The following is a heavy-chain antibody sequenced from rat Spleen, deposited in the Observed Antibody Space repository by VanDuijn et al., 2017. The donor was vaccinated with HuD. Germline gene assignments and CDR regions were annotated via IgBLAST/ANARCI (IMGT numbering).Heavy chain of an antibody. D-gene: IGHD1-10*01. J-gene: IGHJ1*01. CDR1: GFSLSNYG. V-gene: IGHV2-13*01. Sequence: QVQLKESGPGLVQPSQTLSLTCTVSGFSLSNYGVIWVRQPPGKGLEWMGVMWSGGSTAYNLALKSRLSISRDTSKSQVFLKMNSLQTEDTAIYYCTRPNNPYWYFDFWGPGTMVTVSS. CDR3: TRPNNPYWYFDF. CDR2: MWSGGST.